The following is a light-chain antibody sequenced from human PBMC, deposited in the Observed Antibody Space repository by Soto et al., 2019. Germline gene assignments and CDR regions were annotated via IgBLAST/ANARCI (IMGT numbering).Light chain of an antibody. J-gene: IGKJ4*01. Sequence: DIQMTQSPSPLSASVGARVTITCRASQGISNYLAWYQQKPGKVPKVLIYVASALQSGVPSRFSGSGSGGDFTLTISSLQPEDVATYYCQEYNSGLTFGGGTKVDIK. V-gene: IGKV1-27*01. CDR1: QGISNY. CDR2: VAS. CDR3: QEYNSGLT.